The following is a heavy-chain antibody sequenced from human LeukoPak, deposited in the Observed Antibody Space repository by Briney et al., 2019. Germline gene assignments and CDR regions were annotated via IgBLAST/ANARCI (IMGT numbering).Heavy chain of an antibody. CDR3: ARVGYYDILTGYYDAFDI. J-gene: IGHJ3*02. CDR1: GFTFSSYW. V-gene: IGHV3-7*01. Sequence: AGGSLRLSCAASGFTFSSYWMSWVRQAPGKGLEWVANIKQDGSEKYYVDSVKGRFTISRDNAKNSLYLQMNSLRAEDTAVYYCARVGYYDILTGYYDAFDIWGQGTMVTVSS. CDR2: IKQDGSEK. D-gene: IGHD3-9*01.